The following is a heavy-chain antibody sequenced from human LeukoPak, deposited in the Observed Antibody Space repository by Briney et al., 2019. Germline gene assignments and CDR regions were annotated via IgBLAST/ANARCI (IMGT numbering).Heavy chain of an antibody. CDR3: ARVGYSYGYYFYYGMDV. CDR2: ISSSGSTI. Sequence: QPGGSLRLSCAASGFTFSSYEMNWVRQAPGKGLEWVSYISSSGSTIYYADSVKGRFTISRDNAKNSLYPQMNSLRAEDTAVYYCARVGYSYGYYFYYGMDVWGKGTTVTVSS. CDR1: GFTFSSYE. D-gene: IGHD5-18*01. V-gene: IGHV3-48*03. J-gene: IGHJ6*04.